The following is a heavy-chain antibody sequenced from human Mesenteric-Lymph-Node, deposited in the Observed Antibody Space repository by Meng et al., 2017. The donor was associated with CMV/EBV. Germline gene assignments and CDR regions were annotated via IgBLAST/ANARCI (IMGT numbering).Heavy chain of an antibody. D-gene: IGHD3-3*01. V-gene: IGHV4-59*01. CDR2: IYYSGST. CDR3: AKFSATGGYYYGMDV. Sequence: SETLSLTCTVSGGSISSYYWNWIRQPPGKGLEWIGYIYYSGSTNYNPSLKSRVTISVDTSKNQFSLRLYSVTAADTAVYYCAKFSATGGYYYGMDVWGQGTTVTVSS. CDR1: GGSISSYY. J-gene: IGHJ6*02.